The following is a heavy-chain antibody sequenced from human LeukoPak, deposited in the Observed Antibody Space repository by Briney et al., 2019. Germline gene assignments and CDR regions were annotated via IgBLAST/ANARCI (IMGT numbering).Heavy chain of an antibody. J-gene: IGHJ4*02. Sequence: GGSLRLSCAASGFTFSSYGMHWVRQAPGKGLEWVAFIRYDGSNKYYADSVKGRFTISRDNSKNTLYLQMNSLRAEDTAVYYCAKDGEGHSYGYVDLDYWGQGTLVTVSS. CDR2: IRYDGSNK. CDR1: GFTFSSYG. D-gene: IGHD5-18*01. CDR3: AKDGEGHSYGYVDLDY. V-gene: IGHV3-30*02.